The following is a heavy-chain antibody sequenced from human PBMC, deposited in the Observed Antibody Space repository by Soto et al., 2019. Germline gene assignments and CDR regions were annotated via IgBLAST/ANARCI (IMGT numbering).Heavy chain of an antibody. V-gene: IGHV3-53*01. CDR1: GFTVSSNY. D-gene: IGHD1-26*01. CDR2: IYSGGST. Sequence: GSLRLSCAASGFTVSSNYMSWVRQAPGKGLEWVSVIYSGGSTYYADSVKGRFTISRDNSKNTLYLQMNSLRAEDTAVYYCAREEVGATQYYYYGMDVWGQGTTVTVSS. CDR3: AREEVGATQYYYYGMDV. J-gene: IGHJ6*02.